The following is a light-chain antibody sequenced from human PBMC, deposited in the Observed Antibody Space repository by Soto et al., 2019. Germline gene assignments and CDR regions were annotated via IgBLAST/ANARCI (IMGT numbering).Light chain of an antibody. Sequence: IQMTQSPSSLSASVGDRVTITCRANYNIRNSLNWYQQKPGRPPKLLIYDVSILESGVPSRFSGSESGADFTLTISSLRPDDFATFYCQQYKVYPYTFGQGTRL. CDR2: DVS. V-gene: IGKV1-13*02. CDR3: QQYKVYPYT. CDR1: YNIRNS. J-gene: IGKJ2*01.